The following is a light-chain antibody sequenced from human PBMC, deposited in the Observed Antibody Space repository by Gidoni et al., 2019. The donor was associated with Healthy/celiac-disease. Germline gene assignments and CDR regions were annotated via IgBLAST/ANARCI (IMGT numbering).Light chain of an antibody. Sequence: EIVLTQSPGTLSLSPGERATLSCRASQSVSSSYLAWYQQKPGQAPRLLIYGASSRATGIPDRFSGSGSGTDFTLTISRLDPEDFAVYYCQKYGSSPRTFGQGTKLEIK. CDR2: GAS. J-gene: IGKJ2*01. V-gene: IGKV3-20*01. CDR1: QSVSSSY. CDR3: QKYGSSPRT.